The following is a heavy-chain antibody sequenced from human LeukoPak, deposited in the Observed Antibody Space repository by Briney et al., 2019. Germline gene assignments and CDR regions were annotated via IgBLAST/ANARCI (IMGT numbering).Heavy chain of an antibody. J-gene: IGHJ4*02. CDR2: INAGNGNT. Sequence: ASVKVSCKASGYTFTSYAMHWVRQAPGQRLEWMGWINAGNGNTKYSQKFQGRVTITRDTSASTAYMELSSLRSEDTAVYYCARGPYYDFWSGYQRRYYFDYWGQGTLVTVSS. D-gene: IGHD3-3*01. CDR1: GYTFTSYA. CDR3: ARGPYYDFWSGYQRRYYFDY. V-gene: IGHV1-3*01.